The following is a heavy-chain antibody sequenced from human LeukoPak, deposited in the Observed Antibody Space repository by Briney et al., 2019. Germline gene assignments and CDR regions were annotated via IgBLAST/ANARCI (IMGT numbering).Heavy chain of an antibody. CDR1: GFTVSSNY. CDR2: IYSGGST. V-gene: IGHV3-66*01. D-gene: IGHD6-19*01. CDR3: AKDLRLVRVLDY. Sequence: GGSLRLSCAASGFTVSSNYMSWVRQAPGKGLEWVSVIYSGGSTYYADSVKGRFTISRDNSKNTLYLEMNSLRAEDTAVYYCAKDLRLVRVLDYWGQGTLVTVSS. J-gene: IGHJ4*02.